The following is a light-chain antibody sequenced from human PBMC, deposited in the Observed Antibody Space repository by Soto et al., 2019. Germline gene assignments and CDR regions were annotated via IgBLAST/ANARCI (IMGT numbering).Light chain of an antibody. V-gene: IGKV3-11*01. Sequence: EVVLTQSPVTLSLSPGERATLSCRASQSVGNYLAWYQQRPGQAPRLLMYDASKRATGIPARFSGSGSGTDFSLTISSLEPVDSAVYYCQHRDSLSNTFGQGTKLEIK. J-gene: IGKJ2*01. CDR1: QSVGNY. CDR2: DAS. CDR3: QHRDSLSNT.